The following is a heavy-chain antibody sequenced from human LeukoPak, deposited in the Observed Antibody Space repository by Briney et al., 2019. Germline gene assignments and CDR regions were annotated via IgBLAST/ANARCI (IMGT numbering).Heavy chain of an antibody. V-gene: IGHV1-2*02. CDR1: GYIFSVFY. Sequence: ASVKVSCKASGYIFSVFYMHWVRQAPGQGPEWMGWINPNSGDTKYAQKFQGRVTMTRDTSISTAYMELTRLSSDDTALYYYARETEMSASLDYWGQGSLVTVSS. CDR2: INPNSGDT. D-gene: IGHD5-24*01. J-gene: IGHJ4*02. CDR3: ARETEMSASLDY.